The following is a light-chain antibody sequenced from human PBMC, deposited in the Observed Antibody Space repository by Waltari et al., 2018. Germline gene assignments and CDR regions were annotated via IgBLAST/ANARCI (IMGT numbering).Light chain of an antibody. J-gene: IGKJ2*01. CDR3: HQIYSTLGDT. Sequence: DIQLTQSPSSLSASVGDRVTITCRASQSISSYLNWYQQKPGKAPKLLIYTASSLEDGVPSRFSGSGSGTDYTLTISNLQPEDFATYYCHQIYSTLGDTFGQGTKLEIK. V-gene: IGKV1-39*01. CDR1: QSISSY. CDR2: TAS.